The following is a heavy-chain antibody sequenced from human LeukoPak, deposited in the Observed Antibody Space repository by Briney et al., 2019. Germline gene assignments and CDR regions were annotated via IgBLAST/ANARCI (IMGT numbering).Heavy chain of an antibody. V-gene: IGHV1-2*02. CDR2: INPNSGGT. Sequence: ASVKVSCKASGYTFTGYYMHWVRQAPGQGLEWMGWINPNSGGTNYAQKFQGRVTMTRDTSISTAYMELSRLRSDDTAVYYCARELLRDYYYMDVWGKGTTVTVSS. CDR1: GYTFTGYY. J-gene: IGHJ6*03. D-gene: IGHD3-10*01. CDR3: ARELLRDYYYMDV.